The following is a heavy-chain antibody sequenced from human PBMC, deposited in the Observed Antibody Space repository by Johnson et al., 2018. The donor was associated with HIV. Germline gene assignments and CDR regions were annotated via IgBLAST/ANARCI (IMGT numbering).Heavy chain of an antibody. J-gene: IGHJ3*01. CDR1: GFTFSSYG. Sequence: QVQLVESGGGVVQPGRSLRLSCAASGFTFSSYGMHWVRQAPGKGLEWVAVIWYDGSNKFYLDSVKGRFTISRDNSRNTLYLQMTSLRVEDAAVYYCAKDVGDGYNRGGGFDFWGQGTMVTVST. V-gene: IGHV3-33*06. CDR3: AKDVGDGYNRGGGFDF. CDR2: IWYDGSNK. D-gene: IGHD5-24*01.